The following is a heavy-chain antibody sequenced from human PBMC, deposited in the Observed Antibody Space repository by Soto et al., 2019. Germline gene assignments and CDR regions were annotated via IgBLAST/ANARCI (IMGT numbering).Heavy chain of an antibody. CDR2: VFHSGST. D-gene: IGHD6-19*01. CDR1: GDSITNDAW. Sequence: QLQESGPGLVKPSGTLSLTCAVFGDSITNDAWWSWLRRPPGKGLEWIGEVFHSGSTIYNPSLNRRVTISVDQSKNQLFLNLYSVTAADTAFYYCARGYRSVTCDRGGWLDPWGQGTLVTVSS. J-gene: IGHJ5*02. V-gene: IGHV4-4*02. CDR3: ARGYRSVTCDRGGWLDP.